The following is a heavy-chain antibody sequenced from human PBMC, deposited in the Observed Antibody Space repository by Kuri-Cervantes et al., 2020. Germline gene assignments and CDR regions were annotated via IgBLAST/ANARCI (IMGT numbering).Heavy chain of an antibody. Sequence: SETLSLTCVVSGDSISTSRKYWAWIRQPPGKGLEWIGSVYHTGTTFYNPSLKSRLTISVETSMTQFSLKLSSVTAADTAVYYCARGRGGWTYYYYYMDVWGKGTTVTVSS. D-gene: IGHD6-19*01. CDR2: VYHTGTT. J-gene: IGHJ6*03. CDR1: GDSISTSRKY. V-gene: IGHV4-39*07. CDR3: ARGRGGWTYYYYYMDV.